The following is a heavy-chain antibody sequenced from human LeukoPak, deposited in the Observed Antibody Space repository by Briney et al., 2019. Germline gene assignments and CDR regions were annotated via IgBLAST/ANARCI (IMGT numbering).Heavy chain of an antibody. Sequence: SQTLSLACTVSGGSISSGGYYWSWIRQHPGKGLGWIGYIYYSGSTYYNPSLKSRVTISVDTSKNQFSLKLSSVTAADTAVYYCATVDFWSGQGYFDLWGRGTLVTVSS. CDR3: ATVDFWSGQGYFDL. CDR2: IYYSGST. V-gene: IGHV4-31*03. CDR1: GGSISSGGYY. J-gene: IGHJ2*01. D-gene: IGHD3-3*01.